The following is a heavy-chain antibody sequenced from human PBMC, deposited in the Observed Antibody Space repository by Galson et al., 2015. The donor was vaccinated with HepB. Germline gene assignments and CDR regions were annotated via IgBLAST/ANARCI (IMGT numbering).Heavy chain of an antibody. D-gene: IGHD5-18*01. J-gene: IGHJ5*01. CDR3: AKGYGLFDS. V-gene: IGHV3-23*01. Sequence: LRLSCAASGFAFDSHAMSWVRQAPGRGLEWISGISGNGDSTFYADSVKGRFTVSRDNSNNMLYLQMNSLRAEDAGLYFCAKGYGLFDSWGQGILVTASS. CDR1: GFAFDSHA. CDR2: ISGNGDST.